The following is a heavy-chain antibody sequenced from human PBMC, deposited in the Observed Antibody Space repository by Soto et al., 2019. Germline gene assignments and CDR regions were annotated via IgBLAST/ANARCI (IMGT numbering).Heavy chain of an antibody. D-gene: IGHD2-2*01. CDR3: ARLIVVHQNNWFDP. CDR1: GGTFSSYT. J-gene: IGHJ5*02. Sequence: QVQLVQSGAEVKKPGSSVKVSCKASGGTFSSYTISWVRQAPGQGLEWMGRIIPILGIANYAQKFQGRVTXIAXKXTSTAYMELSSLRSEDTAVYYCARLIVVHQNNWFDPWGQGTLVTVSS. CDR2: IIPILGIA. V-gene: IGHV1-69*02.